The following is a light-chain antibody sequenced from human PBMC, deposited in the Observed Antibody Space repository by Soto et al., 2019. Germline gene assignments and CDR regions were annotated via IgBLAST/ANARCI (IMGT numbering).Light chain of an antibody. CDR1: QSVNNN. V-gene: IGKV3-15*01. CDR2: SAS. Sequence: EIVMTPSPVTRSVSPGERATLSCTASQSVNNNVAWYQQKPRHTPRLLIYSASIGATGTPARFSGSGSGSDFTLTISSLQSEDFAVYYCQQYNKWPLTFGPGTKVDI. CDR3: QQYNKWPLT. J-gene: IGKJ3*01.